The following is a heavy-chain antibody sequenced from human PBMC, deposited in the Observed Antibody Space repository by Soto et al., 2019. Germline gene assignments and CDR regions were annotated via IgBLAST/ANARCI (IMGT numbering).Heavy chain of an antibody. V-gene: IGHV3-9*01. Sequence: EVQLVESGGGLVQPGTSLRLSCAGSGFSFDDYAMHWVRKAPGKGLEWVSGIDWNGGSTDYADSVKGRFKISRDNAKKALQLEMNGLRTEETALYYCAICRSSWGECGMDVCGQGTPVTVSS. CDR3: AICRSSWGECGMDV. J-gene: IGHJ6*02. D-gene: IGHD3-16*01. CDR1: GFSFDDYA. CDR2: IDWNGGST.